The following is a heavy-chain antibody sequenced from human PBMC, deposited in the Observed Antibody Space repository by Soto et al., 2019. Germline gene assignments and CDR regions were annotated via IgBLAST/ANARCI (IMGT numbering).Heavy chain of an antibody. Sequence: LETPSLTCSVSDDSINSDKYYWGWIRQPPGKGLEWIGSIYYRGNAYYNPSLQTRVTISLDKSKSQFSLKLNSVTAADSAVYLCARLEGLATISYYFDFWGPGALVTVSS. V-gene: IGHV4-39*01. CDR1: DDSINSDKYY. D-gene: IGHD3-9*01. J-gene: IGHJ4*02. CDR3: ARLEGLATISYYFDF. CDR2: IYYRGNA.